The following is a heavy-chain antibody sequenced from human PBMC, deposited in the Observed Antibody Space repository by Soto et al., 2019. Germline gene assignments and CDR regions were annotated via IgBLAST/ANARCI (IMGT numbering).Heavy chain of an antibody. Sequence: GSLRLSCAASGFTFSSYWMHWVRQAPGKGLVWVSRINSDGSSTSYADSVKGRFTISRDNAKDTLYLQMNSLRAEDTAVYYCARMARDDFWSGYAYYFDYWGQGTLVTVSS. CDR3: ARMARDDFWSGYAYYFDY. CDR1: GFTFSSYW. J-gene: IGHJ4*02. V-gene: IGHV3-74*01. CDR2: INSDGSST. D-gene: IGHD3-3*01.